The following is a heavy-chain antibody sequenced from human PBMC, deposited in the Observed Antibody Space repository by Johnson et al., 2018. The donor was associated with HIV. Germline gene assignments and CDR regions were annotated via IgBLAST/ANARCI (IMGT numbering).Heavy chain of an antibody. CDR2: ISYAGDNK. V-gene: IGHV3-30-3*01. CDR3: ARENTFLEVASRGDSFDL. Sequence: QEKLVESGGGVVQPGRSLKLSCTVSGFTFNTYAMYWVRQALGRGLEWVAAISYAGDNKYYADSVKGRFTISRDNSKNTLYLQMNSLTADDTAVYYCARENTFLEVASRGDSFDLWGQGTMVIVSS. D-gene: IGHD1-1*01. J-gene: IGHJ3*01. CDR1: GFTFNTYA.